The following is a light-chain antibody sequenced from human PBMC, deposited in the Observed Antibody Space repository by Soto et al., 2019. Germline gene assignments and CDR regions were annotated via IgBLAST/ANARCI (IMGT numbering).Light chain of an antibody. J-gene: IGKJ4*01. V-gene: IGKV3-15*01. CDR3: LQYHHWPLT. CDR2: GAS. Sequence: EIVMTQSPATLSVSPGERATLSCRASQSVSSSLAWYQQKPGQAPRLLIYGASTGATGIPARFSGSGSGTDFSPTISSLQSEDFAVYYCLQYHHWPLTFGGGTKVDIK. CDR1: QSVSSS.